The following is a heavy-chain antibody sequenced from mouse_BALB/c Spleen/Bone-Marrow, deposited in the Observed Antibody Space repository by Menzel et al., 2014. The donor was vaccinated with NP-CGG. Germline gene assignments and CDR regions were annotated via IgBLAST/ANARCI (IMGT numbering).Heavy chain of an antibody. D-gene: IGHD2-1*01. CDR3: TRKVYYGNPLDY. CDR1: GYSFTSYW. Sequence: VQLKESGTELARPGASVKMSCKASGYSFTSYWMHWVKQRPGQGLEWIGAIYPGNSDTSYNQKFKGKAKLTAVTSATTAYMELSSLTNEDSAVYFCTRKVYYGNPLDYWGQGTALTVSS. J-gene: IGHJ2*01. V-gene: IGHV1-5*01. CDR2: IYPGNSDT.